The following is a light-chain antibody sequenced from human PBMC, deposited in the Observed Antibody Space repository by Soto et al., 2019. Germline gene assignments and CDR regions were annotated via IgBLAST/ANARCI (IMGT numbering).Light chain of an antibody. J-gene: IGKJ3*01. CDR2: AAS. CDR3: QQYYSYPFT. CDR1: QGISSY. Sequence: AIRMTQSPSSFSASTGDSVTITCRASQGISSYLAWYRQKPGKAPKLLIYAASTLQSGVPSRFSGSGSGTDFTLTISCLQSEDFATYYCQQYYSYPFTFGPGTKVDIK. V-gene: IGKV1-8*01.